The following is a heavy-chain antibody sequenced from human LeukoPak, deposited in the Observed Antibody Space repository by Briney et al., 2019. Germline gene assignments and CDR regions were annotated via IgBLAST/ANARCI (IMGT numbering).Heavy chain of an antibody. CDR2: IYTSGST. Sequence: SQTLSLTCTVSGGSISSYYWSWIRQPPGKGLEWIGYIYTSGSTNYNPSLKSRVTISVDTSKNQFSLKLSSVTAADTAVYYCAKMTTAYYYYYYMDVWGKGTTVTVSS. D-gene: IGHD4-11*01. CDR3: AKMTTAYYYYYYMDV. J-gene: IGHJ6*03. CDR1: GGSISSYY. V-gene: IGHV4-4*09.